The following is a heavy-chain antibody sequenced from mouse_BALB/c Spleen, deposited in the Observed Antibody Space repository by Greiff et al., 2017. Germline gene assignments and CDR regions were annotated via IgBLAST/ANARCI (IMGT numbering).Heavy chain of an antibody. V-gene: IGHV1-15*01. J-gene: IGHJ2*01. CDR2: IDPETGGT. CDR3: TRGLRDFDY. CDR1: GYTFTDYE. D-gene: IGHD2-4*01. Sequence: VQLQQSGAELVRPGASVTLSCKASGYTFTDYEMHWVKQTPVHGLEWIGAIDPETGGTAYNQKFKGKATLTADKSSSTAYMELRSLTSEDSAVCYCTRGLRDFDYWGQGTTLTVSS.